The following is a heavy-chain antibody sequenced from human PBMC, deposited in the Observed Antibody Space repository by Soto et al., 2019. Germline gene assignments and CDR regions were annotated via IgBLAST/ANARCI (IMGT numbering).Heavy chain of an antibody. J-gene: IGHJ4*02. CDR3: AGGSLVVVIIIYFDY. CDR1: GGSVSSGSYY. V-gene: IGHV4-61*01. Sequence: PSETLSLTCTVSGGSVSSGSYYWSWIRQPPGKGLEWIGYIYYSGSTNYNPSLKSRVTISVDTSKNQFSLKLSSVTAADTAVYYCAGGSLVVVIIIYFDYWGQGTPGTFAS. D-gene: IGHD3-3*01. CDR2: IYYSGST.